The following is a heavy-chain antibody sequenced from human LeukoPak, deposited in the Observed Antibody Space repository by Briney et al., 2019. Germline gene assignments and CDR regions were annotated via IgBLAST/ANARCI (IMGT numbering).Heavy chain of an antibody. Sequence: PGGSLRLSCAASGFTFSSYSMNWVRQPPGKGLEWIGEINHSGSTNYNPSLKSRVTISVDASKNQFSLKLSSVTAADTAVYYCARKLGDFWSGYEVGWFDPWGQGTLVTVSS. CDR2: INHSGST. D-gene: IGHD3-3*01. V-gene: IGHV4-34*01. CDR1: GFTFSSYS. CDR3: ARKLGDFWSGYEVGWFDP. J-gene: IGHJ5*02.